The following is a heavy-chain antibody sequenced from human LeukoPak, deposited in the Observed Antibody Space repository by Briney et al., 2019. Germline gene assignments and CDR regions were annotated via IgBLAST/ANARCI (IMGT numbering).Heavy chain of an antibody. D-gene: IGHD2-15*01. Sequence: GGSLRLSCAASRFTFSGYAMSWVRQAPGKGLEWVSTITGSGDTTHYADSVKGRFTISRDNSKNTLYLQMNSLRAEDTAVYYCAKARGYCSGGTCYSGFDYWGQGTLVTVSS. V-gene: IGHV3-23*01. J-gene: IGHJ4*02. CDR2: ITGSGDTT. CDR3: AKARGYCSGGTCYSGFDY. CDR1: RFTFSGYA.